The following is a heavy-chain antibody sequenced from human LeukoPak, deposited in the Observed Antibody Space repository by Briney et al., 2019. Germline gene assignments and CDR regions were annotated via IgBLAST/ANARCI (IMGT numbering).Heavy chain of an antibody. CDR3: ATGWIVVVPAATRNPNAFDI. CDR2: FDPEDGET. D-gene: IGHD2-2*01. J-gene: IGHJ3*02. V-gene: IGHV1-24*01. Sequence: ASVKVSCKVSGYTLTELSMRWVRQATGKGLEWMGGFDPEDGETIYAQKFQGRVTMTEDTSTDTAYMELSSLRSEDTAVYYCATGWIVVVPAATRNPNAFDIWGQGTMVTVSS. CDR1: GYTLTELS.